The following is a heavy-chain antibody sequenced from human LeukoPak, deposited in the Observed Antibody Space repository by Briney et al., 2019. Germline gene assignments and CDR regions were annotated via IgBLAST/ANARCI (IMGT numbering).Heavy chain of an antibody. V-gene: IGHV3-21*01. J-gene: IGHJ5*02. D-gene: IGHD6-19*01. CDR3: ARVGYSSGWYGWFDP. CDR1: GFTFSSYS. CDR2: ISSSSSYI. Sequence: GGSLRLSCAASGFTFSSYSMNWVRQAPGKGLEWGSSISSSSSYIYYADSVKGRFTISRDNAKNSLFLQMNSLRAEDTAVYYCARVGYSSGWYGWFDPWGQGTLVTVSS.